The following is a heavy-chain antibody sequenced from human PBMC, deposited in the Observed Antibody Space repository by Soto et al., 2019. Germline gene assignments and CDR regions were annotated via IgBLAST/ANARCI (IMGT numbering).Heavy chain of an antibody. D-gene: IGHD3-3*01. J-gene: IGHJ6*02. Sequence: SETLSLTCSVSGGSISSYYWSWIRQPPGKGLECIAYIYYSGTSYNPSLKSRVSISLETSKNQFSLKLSSVTAADTAVYYCARQSGITIFGVVIPHYGMDVWGQGTTVTVSS. V-gene: IGHV4-59*08. CDR2: IYYSGT. CDR3: ARQSGITIFGVVIPHYGMDV. CDR1: GGSISSYY.